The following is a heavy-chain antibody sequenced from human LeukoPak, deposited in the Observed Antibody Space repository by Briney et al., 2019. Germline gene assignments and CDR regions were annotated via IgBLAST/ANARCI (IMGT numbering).Heavy chain of an antibody. D-gene: IGHD6-6*01. CDR2: IRYDGSNK. V-gene: IGHV3-30*02. CDR3: AKDPLRYSSSSWFDP. Sequence: PGGSLRLSCAASGFTFSSYGMHWVRQAPGKGLEWVAFIRYDGSNKYYADSVKGRFTISRDNSKNTLYLQMNSLRAEDTAVYYCAKDPLRYSSSSWFDPWGQGTLVTVSS. CDR1: GFTFSSYG. J-gene: IGHJ5*02.